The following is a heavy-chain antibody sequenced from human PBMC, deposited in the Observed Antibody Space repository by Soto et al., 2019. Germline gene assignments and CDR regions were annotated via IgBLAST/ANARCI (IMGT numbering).Heavy chain of an antibody. D-gene: IGHD3-9*01. CDR2: IHNTGST. J-gene: IGHJ3*02. CDR3: ARYDILTYNHVAFDI. Sequence: SETLSLTCTVSGGSISGHYWSWIRQPPGKGLEYIAYIHNTGSTNYNPYLMSRVTISVDTSKNHFSLRLSSVTAADTDVYFCARYDILTYNHVAFDIWGQGTLGTRSS. CDR1: GGSISGHY. V-gene: IGHV4-59*08.